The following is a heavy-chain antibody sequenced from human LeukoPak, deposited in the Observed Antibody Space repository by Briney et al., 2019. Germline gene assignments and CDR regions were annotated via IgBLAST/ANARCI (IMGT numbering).Heavy chain of an antibody. J-gene: IGHJ5*02. D-gene: IGHD1-1*01. CDR2: IYPGDSDT. Sequence: GESLNISCKGSGYSFTSYLIGWVRQMPGKGLEWMGIIYPGDSDTRYSPSLQGQVTISADKSISTAYLQWSSLKASDTAMYYCARQGQNRYNWSDYNWFDHWGQGTLVTVSS. CDR1: GYSFTSYL. CDR3: ARQGQNRYNWSDYNWFDH. V-gene: IGHV5-51*01.